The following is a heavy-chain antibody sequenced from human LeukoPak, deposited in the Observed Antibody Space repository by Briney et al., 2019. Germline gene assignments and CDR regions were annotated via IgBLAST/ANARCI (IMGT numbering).Heavy chain of an antibody. CDR2: FYYTGST. V-gene: IGHV4-59*01. CDR1: GGSIRSDY. CDR3: ARGTAVRSGTFDI. D-gene: IGHD4-11*01. J-gene: IGHJ3*02. Sequence: SKTLSLTCTVSGGSIRSDYWSWMWLPPGKGLELMGYFYYTGSTNYSEYNPYLKSRVTISGDMSKNQFSLKLTSVTAADTAVYYCARGTAVRSGTFDIWGQGTVVTVSS.